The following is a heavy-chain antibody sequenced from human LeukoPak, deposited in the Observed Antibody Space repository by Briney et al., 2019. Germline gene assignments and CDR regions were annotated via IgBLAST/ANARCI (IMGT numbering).Heavy chain of an antibody. D-gene: IGHD1-1*01. CDR3: ARVPMTATGTYYFDY. CDR2: IYYSGST. V-gene: IGHV4-39*07. J-gene: IGHJ4*02. Sequence: SETLSLTCTVSGGAISSSFYWGWIRQPPGKGLEWIGCIYYSGSTYYNPSLKSRATISVDTSKNQFSLKLSSVTAADTAVYYCARVPMTATGTYYFDYWGQGTLVTVSS. CDR1: GGAISSSFY.